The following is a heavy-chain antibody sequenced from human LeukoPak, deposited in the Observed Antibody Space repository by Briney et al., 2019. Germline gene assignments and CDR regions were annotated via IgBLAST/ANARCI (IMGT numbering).Heavy chain of an antibody. D-gene: IGHD6-13*01. CDR1: VGSISSGGYY. Sequence: PSETLSLTCTVSVGSISSGGYYCSWIRQHPGKGLEWIGYIYYSGSTYYNPSLKIRVTISVDTSKNQFSLKLSSVTATDTAVYCCARDRAAAARAMYAFDIWGQGTMVTVSS. CDR3: ARDRAAAARAMYAFDI. V-gene: IGHV4-31*03. J-gene: IGHJ3*02. CDR2: IYYSGST.